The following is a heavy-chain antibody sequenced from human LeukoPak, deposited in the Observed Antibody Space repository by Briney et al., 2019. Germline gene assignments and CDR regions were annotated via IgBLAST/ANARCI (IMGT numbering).Heavy chain of an antibody. CDR1: GFSFSDSW. Sequence: GGSLRLSCAASGFSFSDSWMDWVRQAPGQGLEWVANIKPDGSKIFYGDAVKGRFTISRDNAKNSLYLQMNSLRAEDTAVYFCTRYLDYWGQGILVTASS. CDR2: IKPDGSKI. J-gene: IGHJ4*02. V-gene: IGHV3-7*02. CDR3: TRYLDY.